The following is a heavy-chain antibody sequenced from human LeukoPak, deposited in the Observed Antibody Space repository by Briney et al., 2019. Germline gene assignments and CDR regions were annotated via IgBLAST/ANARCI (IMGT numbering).Heavy chain of an antibody. J-gene: IGHJ4*02. CDR3: AREGWGEQWLVRGFDY. Sequence: GGSLRLSCAASGFTFSSYAMHWVRQAPGKGLEWVAVISYDGSNKYYADSVKGRFTISRDNSKNTLYLQMNSLRAEDTAVYYCAREGWGEQWLVRGFDYWGQGTLVTVSS. CDR1: GFTFSSYA. D-gene: IGHD6-19*01. V-gene: IGHV3-30-3*01. CDR2: ISYDGSNK.